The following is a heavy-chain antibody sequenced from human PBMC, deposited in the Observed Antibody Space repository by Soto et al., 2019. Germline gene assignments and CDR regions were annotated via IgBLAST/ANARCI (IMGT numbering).Heavy chain of an antibody. CDR2: IKQDGSEK. CDR1: GLTFSDYY. V-gene: IGHV3-7*01. J-gene: IGHJ3*02. D-gene: IGHD3-3*01. CDR3: ARVYSDFWSGTPDAFDI. Sequence: GGSLRLSCAASGLTFSDYYMSWIRQAPGKGLEWVANIKQDGSEKYYVDSVKGRFTISRDNAKNSLYLQMNSLRAEDTAVYYCARVYSDFWSGTPDAFDIWGQGTMVTV.